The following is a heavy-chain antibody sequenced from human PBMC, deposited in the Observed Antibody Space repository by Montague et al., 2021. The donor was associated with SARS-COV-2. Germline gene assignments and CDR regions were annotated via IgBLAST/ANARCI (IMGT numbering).Heavy chain of an antibody. V-gene: IGHV4-39*01. Sequence: SETLSLTCTVSGGSISSSSYYWGWIRQPPGKGLEWIGGIYYSGSTYYNPSLKSRVTISVDTSKNQFSLKLSSVTAADTAVYYCARSPTYYHILTGYFNGPNWFDPWGQGTLVTVSS. CDR2: IYYSGST. D-gene: IGHD3-9*01. J-gene: IGHJ5*02. CDR1: GGSISSSSYY. CDR3: ARSPTYYHILTGYFNGPNWFDP.